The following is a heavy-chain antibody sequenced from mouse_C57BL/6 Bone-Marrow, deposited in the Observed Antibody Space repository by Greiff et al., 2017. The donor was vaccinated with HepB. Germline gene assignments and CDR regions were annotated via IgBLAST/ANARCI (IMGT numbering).Heavy chain of an antibody. J-gene: IGHJ2*01. D-gene: IGHD1-1*01. CDR2: IDPSDSYT. CDR1: GYTFTSYW. CDR3: ARDNYYGSSYGDY. V-gene: IGHV1-69*01. Sequence: QVQLQQPGAELVMPGASVKLSCKASGYTFTSYWMHWVKQRPGQGLEWIGEIDPSDSYTNYNQKFKGKSTLTVDKSSSTAYMQLSSLTSEDSAFYYCARDNYYGSSYGDYGGQGTTLTVSS.